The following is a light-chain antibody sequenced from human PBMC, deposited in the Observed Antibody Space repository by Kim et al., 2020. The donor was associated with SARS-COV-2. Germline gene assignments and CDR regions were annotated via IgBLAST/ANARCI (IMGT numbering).Light chain of an antibody. J-gene: IGLJ2*01. CDR1: KLGDKY. Sequence: SYELTQPPSVSVSPGQTASITCSGDKLGDKYAFWYQQKPGQTPVLVIYYDDKRPSEIPERSSGSTSGNTATLTINGTQTMDEASYFCQAWDSSTAVFGGGTQLTVL. CDR2: YDD. CDR3: QAWDSSTAV. V-gene: IGLV3-1*01.